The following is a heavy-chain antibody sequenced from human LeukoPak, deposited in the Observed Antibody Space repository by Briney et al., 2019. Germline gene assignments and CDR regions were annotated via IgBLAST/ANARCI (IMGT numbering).Heavy chain of an antibody. V-gene: IGHV4-30-2*05. CDR2: IYHSGST. Sequence: PSETLSLTCAVSGGSISSGHSSWNWFRQPPGKGLEWIGYIYHSGSTYYNPSLKSRVTISVDTSKNQFSLKLSSVTAADTAVYYCVRGPYPLPSLYYFDYWGQGTLVTVSS. CDR3: VRGPYPLPSLYYFDY. D-gene: IGHD2/OR15-2a*01. CDR1: GGSISSGHSS. J-gene: IGHJ4*02.